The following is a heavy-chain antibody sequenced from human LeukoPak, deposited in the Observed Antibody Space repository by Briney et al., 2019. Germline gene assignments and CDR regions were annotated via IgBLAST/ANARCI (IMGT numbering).Heavy chain of an antibody. V-gene: IGHV4-34*01. CDR3: ARASGGSLAFDY. D-gene: IGHD2-15*01. CDR2: INHSGST. J-gene: IGHJ4*02. Sequence: TSETLSLTCAVYGGSFSGYYWSWIRQPPGKGLEWIGEINHSGSTNYNPSLKSRVTISVDTSKNQFSLKLSSVTAADTAVYYCARASGGSLAFDYWGQGTLVTVSS. CDR1: GGSFSGYY.